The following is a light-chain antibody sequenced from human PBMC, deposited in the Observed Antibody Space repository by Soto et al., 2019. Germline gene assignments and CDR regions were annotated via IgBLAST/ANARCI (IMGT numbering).Light chain of an antibody. Sequence: EILLTQSPATLSLSPGERVPLLCRASQSVSRYLAWYQQKPGQAPRLLIHYASNRATGIPVRFSGSGSGTYFTLTISSLEPEDFAVYYCQQRTNWPPTFGQGTRLEIK. CDR3: QQRTNWPPT. J-gene: IGKJ5*01. CDR1: QSVSRY. V-gene: IGKV3-11*01. CDR2: YAS.